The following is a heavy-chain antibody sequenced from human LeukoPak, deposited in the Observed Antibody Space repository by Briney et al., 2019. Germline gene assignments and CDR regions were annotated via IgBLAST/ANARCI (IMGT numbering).Heavy chain of an antibody. Sequence: PSETLSLTCTVSGGSISSYYWSWIRQPPGKGLEWIGYIYYSGSTNYNPSLKSRVTISVDTSKNQFSLKLTSVTAADTAVYYCATRTPGQHHFDHWGQGTLVTVSS. CDR2: IYYSGST. J-gene: IGHJ4*02. CDR1: GGSISSYY. D-gene: IGHD1-1*01. V-gene: IGHV4-59*01. CDR3: ATRTPGQHHFDH.